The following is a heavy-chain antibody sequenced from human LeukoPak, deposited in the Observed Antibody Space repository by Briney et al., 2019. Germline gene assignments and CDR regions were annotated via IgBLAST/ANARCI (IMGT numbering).Heavy chain of an antibody. CDR3: ARGVGAFDY. Sequence: ASVKVSCKASGYTFIDYYIHWVRQATGQGLEWIGWINPNSGDTNYAQKFQGRVTMTRDTSTSTGYMELSRLRSDDTAVYYCARGVGAFDYWGQGTLVTVSS. CDR1: GYTFIDYY. V-gene: IGHV1-2*02. J-gene: IGHJ4*02. CDR2: INPNSGDT. D-gene: IGHD1-26*01.